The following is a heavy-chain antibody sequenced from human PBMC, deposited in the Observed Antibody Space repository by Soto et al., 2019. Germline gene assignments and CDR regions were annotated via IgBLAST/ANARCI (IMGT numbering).Heavy chain of an antibody. CDR3: ASAAYAVAEARWFDP. J-gene: IGHJ5*02. CDR2: IIPIFGTA. CDR1: GGTFSSYA. Sequence: SVKVSCKASGGTFSSYAISWVRQAPGQGLEWMGGIIPIFGTANYAQKFQGRVTITADESTSTAYMELSSLRSEDTAVYYCASAAYAVAEARWFDPWSQGTLVTVSS. D-gene: IGHD6-19*01. V-gene: IGHV1-69*13.